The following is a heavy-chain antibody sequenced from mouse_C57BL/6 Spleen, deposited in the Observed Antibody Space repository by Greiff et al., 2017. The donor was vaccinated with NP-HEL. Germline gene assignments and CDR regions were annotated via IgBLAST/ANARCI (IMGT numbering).Heavy chain of an antibody. CDR1: GFSLTSYG. CDR3: AKNLVVAHYYAMDY. D-gene: IGHD1-1*01. J-gene: IGHJ4*01. Sequence: VMLVESGPGLVQPSQSLSITCTVSGFSLTSYGVHWVRQSPGKGLEWLGVIWRGGSTDYNAAFMSRLSITKDNSKSQVFFKMNSLQADDTAIYYCAKNLVVAHYYAMDYWGQGTSVTVSS. CDR2: IWRGGST. V-gene: IGHV2-5*01.